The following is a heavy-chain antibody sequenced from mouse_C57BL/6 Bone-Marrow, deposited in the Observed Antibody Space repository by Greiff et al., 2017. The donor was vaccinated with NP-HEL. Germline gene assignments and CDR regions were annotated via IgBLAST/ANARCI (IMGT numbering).Heavy chain of an antibody. Sequence: DVKLVESGGGLVQPKGSLKLSCAASGFSFNTYAMNWVRQAPGKGLEWVARIRSKSNNYATYYADSVKDRFTISRDDSESMLYLQMNNLKTEDTAMYYCVRHPYYYAMDYWGQGTSVTVSS. V-gene: IGHV10-1*01. CDR3: VRHPYYYAMDY. CDR1: GFSFNTYA. CDR2: IRSKSNNYAT. J-gene: IGHJ4*01.